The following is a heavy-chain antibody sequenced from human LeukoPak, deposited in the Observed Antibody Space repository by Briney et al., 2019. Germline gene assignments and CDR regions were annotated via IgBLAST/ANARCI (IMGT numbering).Heavy chain of an antibody. J-gene: IGHJ4*02. Sequence: SDTLSLICTVSGGSISSSSYYWGWIRHPPGRGLEWLGSIFYSGSTYYHPPLKSRVTISVDTSNNQFSLKQCSVSAADSGVFYCPRRVGFEILTGYYQSFDYWGEGTLVTVSS. V-gene: IGHV4-39*01. D-gene: IGHD3-9*01. CDR2: IFYSGST. CDR1: GGSISSSSYY. CDR3: PRRVGFEILTGYYQSFDY.